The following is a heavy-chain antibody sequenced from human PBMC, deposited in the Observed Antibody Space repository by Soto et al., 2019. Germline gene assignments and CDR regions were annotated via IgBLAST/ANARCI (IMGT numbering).Heavy chain of an antibody. CDR2: ISGSNNNI. D-gene: IGHD3-16*01. CDR1: GFNLRNYE. V-gene: IGHV3-48*03. CDR3: AKGRFGILH. Sequence: PGGSLRLSCAVSGFNLRNYEMNWVRQVPGKGLEWISKISGSNNNIYYADSVQGRFTISRDNANNALFLQMNSLRAEDTAVYYYAKGRFGILHWGQGTLVTVSS. J-gene: IGHJ4*02.